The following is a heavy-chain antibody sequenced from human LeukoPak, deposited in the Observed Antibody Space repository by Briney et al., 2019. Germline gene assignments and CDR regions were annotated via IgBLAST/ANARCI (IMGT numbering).Heavy chain of an antibody. CDR3: ARGSSYCISTSCYAWYFDY. CDR1: GGSFSGYY. D-gene: IGHD2-2*01. J-gene: IGHJ4*02. Sequence: SETLSLTCAVYGGSFSGYYWSWIRQPPGKGLEWIGEINHSGSTNYNPSLKSRVTISVDTSKNQFSLKLSSVTAADTAVYYCARGSSYCISTSCYAWYFDYWGQGTLVTVSS. V-gene: IGHV4-34*01. CDR2: INHSGST.